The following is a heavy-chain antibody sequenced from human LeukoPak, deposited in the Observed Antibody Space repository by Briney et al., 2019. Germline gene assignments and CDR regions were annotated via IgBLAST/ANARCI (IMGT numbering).Heavy chain of an antibody. Sequence: RASVKVSCTASGGTFSSYAISWVRQAPGKGLEWMGGFDPEDGETIYAQKFQGRVTMTEDTSTDTAYMELSSLRSEDTAVYYCATDHPRPIIAAAGTYYGMDVWGQGTTVTVSS. V-gene: IGHV1-24*01. CDR3: ATDHPRPIIAAAGTYYGMDV. D-gene: IGHD6-13*01. CDR1: GGTFSSYA. J-gene: IGHJ6*02. CDR2: FDPEDGET.